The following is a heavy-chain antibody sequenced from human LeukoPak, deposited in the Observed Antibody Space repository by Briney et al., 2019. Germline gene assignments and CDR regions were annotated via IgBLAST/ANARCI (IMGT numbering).Heavy chain of an antibody. J-gene: IGHJ4*02. CDR2: IAYDGSNK. CDR1: GFTFSSYG. CDR3: AKDWPYYDSSGYYRSIFDY. D-gene: IGHD3-22*01. V-gene: IGHV3-30*18. Sequence: GALRLSCAASGFTFSSYGMHWVRQAQGRGLGGVEAIAYDGSNKYYAVSVRGRFTISRDNSKNTLYLQMNSLRAEDTAVYYCAKDWPYYDSSGYYRSIFDYWGQGTLVTVSS.